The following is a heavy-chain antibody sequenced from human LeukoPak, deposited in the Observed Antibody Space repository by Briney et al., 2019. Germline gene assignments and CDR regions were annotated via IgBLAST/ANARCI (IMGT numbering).Heavy chain of an antibody. CDR1: GGSISRSDY. D-gene: IGHD3-22*01. Sequence: PSETLSLTCTVSGGSISRSDYWGWIRQPPGKGLEWIGSIFYSGSTYYNASLKSRVTISVDTSKNQFSLKMTSVTAADTAVYYCARDGIYYDGRGYPPSAPIWGQGTMVTVSS. V-gene: IGHV4-39*07. J-gene: IGHJ3*02. CDR2: IFYSGST. CDR3: ARDGIYYDGRGYPPSAPI.